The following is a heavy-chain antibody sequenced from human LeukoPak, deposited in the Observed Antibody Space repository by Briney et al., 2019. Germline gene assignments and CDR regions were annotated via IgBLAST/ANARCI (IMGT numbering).Heavy chain of an antibody. CDR1: GFNFTNAW. CDR3: TDPPTSL. CDR2: IKSKADGGTT. J-gene: IGHJ4*02. D-gene: IGHD1-1*01. Sequence: GGSVRLSCAASGFNFTNAWVSWVRRAPGKGLEWLGRIKSKADGGTTLHATSVEDRFAISRDDSINTLYLQMNSLKIEDTAVYYCTDPPTSLWGQGILVTVSS. V-gene: IGHV3-15*01.